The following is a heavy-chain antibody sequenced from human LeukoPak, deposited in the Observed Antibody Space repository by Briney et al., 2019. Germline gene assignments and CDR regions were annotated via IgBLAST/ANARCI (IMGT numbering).Heavy chain of an antibody. J-gene: IGHJ4*02. Sequence: GGSLRLSCAGSGFTFSNSWMGWVRQAPGKGLEWVANVQHIGGETYYVDSVKGRFTISRDNAKNSVYLQMNSLGAEDTAVYYCASRAHFWSGPGGWGQGTLVTVSS. CDR2: VQHIGGET. CDR1: GFTFSNSW. D-gene: IGHD3-3*02. CDR3: ASRAHFWSGPGG. V-gene: IGHV3-7*01.